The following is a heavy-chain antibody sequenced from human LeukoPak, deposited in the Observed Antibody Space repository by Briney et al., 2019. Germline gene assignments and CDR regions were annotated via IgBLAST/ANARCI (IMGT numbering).Heavy chain of an antibody. D-gene: IGHD3-22*01. Sequence: TGGSLRLSCAASGFTVSSNYMSWVRQAPGKGLEWVAGISDSGGRTNYADSVKGRFTISRDSPKNTLYLQMNSLRAEDTAVYFCAKRGVVIRVILVGFHKEAYYFDSWGQGALVTVSS. V-gene: IGHV3-23*01. CDR3: AKRGVVIRVILVGFHKEAYYFDS. CDR1: GFTVSSNY. J-gene: IGHJ4*02. CDR2: ISDSGGRT.